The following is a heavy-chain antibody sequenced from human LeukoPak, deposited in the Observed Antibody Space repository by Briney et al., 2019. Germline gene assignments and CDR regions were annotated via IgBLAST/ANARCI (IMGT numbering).Heavy chain of an antibody. J-gene: IGHJ4*02. D-gene: IGHD3-10*01. CDR2: ISAYNGNT. CDR1: GYTFTSYG. V-gene: IGHV1-18*01. Sequence: ASVKVSCKASGYTFTSYGISWVRQAPGQGLEWMGWISAYNGNTNYAQKLQGRVTMTTDTSTSTAYMELSRLRSDDTAVYYCAKGGAYYYGSGSYYNVGPLDYWGQGTLVTVSS. CDR3: AKGGAYYYGSGSYYNVGPLDY.